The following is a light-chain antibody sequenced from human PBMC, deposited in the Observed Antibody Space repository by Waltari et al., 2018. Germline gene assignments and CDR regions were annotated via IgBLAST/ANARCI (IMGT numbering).Light chain of an antibody. V-gene: IGKV4-1*01. CDR1: RGVLYSSNNKNH. CDR3: QQYYTTPPWT. CDR2: WAS. J-gene: IGKJ1*01. Sequence: DIVVTYSPASLAASLAERASINCKSSRGVLYSSNNKNHLAWYQQKPGQPPKLLVYWASTRESGVPDRFSGSWSGTDFTLTISSLQAEDVAVYYGQQYYTTPPWTFGQGTKVEIK.